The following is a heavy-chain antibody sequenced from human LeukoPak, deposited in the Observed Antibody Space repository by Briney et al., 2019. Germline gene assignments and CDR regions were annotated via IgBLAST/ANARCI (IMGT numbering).Heavy chain of an antibody. CDR2: VNHSGRT. Sequence: SETLSLTRAVYGGSFSGYFWSWIRQPPGKGLKWIGGVNHSGRTNYNPSLKSRVTISVDPSKSQFSLNLRSVTAADTAVYYCARGQFQRDYWGQGTLVIVSS. V-gene: IGHV4-34*01. CDR1: GGSFSGYF. CDR3: ARGQFQRDY. J-gene: IGHJ4*02.